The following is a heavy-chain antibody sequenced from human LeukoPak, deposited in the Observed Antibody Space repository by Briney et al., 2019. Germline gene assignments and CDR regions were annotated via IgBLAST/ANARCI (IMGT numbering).Heavy chain of an antibody. V-gene: IGHV3-21*01. D-gene: IGHD3-22*01. J-gene: IGHJ4*02. CDR2: ISSSSSYI. Sequence: PGGSLRLSCAASGFSFSSYSMNWVRQAPGKGLEWVSSISSSSSYIYYADSVKRRFTISRDNAKNSLYLQMNSLRAEDTAVYYCARALYYYDSSGYLPGGDGPGYWGQGTLVTVSS. CDR1: GFSFSSYS. CDR3: ARALYYYDSSGYLPGGDGPGY.